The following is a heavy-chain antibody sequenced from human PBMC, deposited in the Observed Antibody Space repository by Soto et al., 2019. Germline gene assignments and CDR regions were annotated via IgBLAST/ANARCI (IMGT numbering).Heavy chain of an antibody. CDR3: AKLMGASEASLDY. Sequence: QVQLVESGGGVVQPGRSLRLSCAASGFTFSSYGMHWVRQAPGKGLEWVAVISYDGSNKYYADSVKGRFTISRDNSKNTLYLQMNSLRAEDTAVYYCAKLMGASEASLDYWGQGTLVTVSS. CDR1: GFTFSSYG. CDR2: ISYDGSNK. V-gene: IGHV3-30*18. J-gene: IGHJ4*02.